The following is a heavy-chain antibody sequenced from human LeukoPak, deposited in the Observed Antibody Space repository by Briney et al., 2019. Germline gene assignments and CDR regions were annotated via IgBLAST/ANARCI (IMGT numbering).Heavy chain of an antibody. Sequence: SSVKVSCKASGGTFSSYAISWVRQAPGQGLEWMGGIIPIFGAANYAQKFQGRVTITADESTSTAYMELSSLRSEDTAVYYCASVRSGPHGYCSGGSCYSSAAGAFDIWGQGTMVTVSS. D-gene: IGHD2-15*01. CDR2: IIPIFGAA. V-gene: IGHV1-69*01. CDR3: ASVRSGPHGYCSGGSCYSSAAGAFDI. CDR1: GGTFSSYA. J-gene: IGHJ3*02.